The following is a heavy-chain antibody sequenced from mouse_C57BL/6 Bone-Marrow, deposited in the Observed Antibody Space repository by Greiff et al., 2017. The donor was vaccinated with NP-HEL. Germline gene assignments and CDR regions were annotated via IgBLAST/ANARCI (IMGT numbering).Heavy chain of an antibody. V-gene: IGHV5-16*02. Sequence: EVHLVESEGGLVQPGSSMKLSCTASGFTFSDYYMAWVRQVPEKGLEWVANINYDGSSTYYLDSLKSRFIISRDNAKNILYLQMSSLKSEDTATYYCARRGLTDYAMGYWGQGTSVTVSS. CDR3: ARRGLTDYAMGY. CDR2: INYDGSST. J-gene: IGHJ4*01. D-gene: IGHD1-1*01. CDR1: GFTFSDYY.